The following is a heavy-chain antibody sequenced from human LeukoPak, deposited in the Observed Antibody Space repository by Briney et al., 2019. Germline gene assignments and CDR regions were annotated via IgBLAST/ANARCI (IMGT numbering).Heavy chain of an antibody. CDR3: ATPYDFPRYGMDV. D-gene: IGHD2/OR15-2a*01. J-gene: IGHJ6*02. CDR2: FDPEDGET. V-gene: IGHV1-24*01. Sequence: GASVKVSCKVSGYTLTKLSMHWVRQAPGKGLEWMGGFDPEDGETMYAQKFQGRVTMTEDTSTDTAYMELSSPRSEDTAVYYCATPYDFPRYGMDVWGQGTTVTVSS. CDR1: GYTLTKLS.